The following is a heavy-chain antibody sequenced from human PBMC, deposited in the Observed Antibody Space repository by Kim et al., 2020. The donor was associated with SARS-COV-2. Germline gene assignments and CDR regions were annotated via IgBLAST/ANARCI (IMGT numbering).Heavy chain of an antibody. D-gene: IGHD3-10*01. Sequence: GGSLRLSCAASGFTFSDYYMSWIRQAPGKGLEWVSYISSSSSYTNYADSVKGRFTISRDNAKNSLYLQMNSLRAEDTAVYYCARTGRRAYFDYWGQGTLVTVSS. V-gene: IGHV3-11*06. J-gene: IGHJ4*02. CDR3: ARTGRRAYFDY. CDR2: ISSSSSYT. CDR1: GFTFSDYY.